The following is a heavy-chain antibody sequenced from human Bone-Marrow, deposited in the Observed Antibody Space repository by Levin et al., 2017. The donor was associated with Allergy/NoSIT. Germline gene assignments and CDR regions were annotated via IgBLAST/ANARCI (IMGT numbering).Heavy chain of an antibody. CDR2: IYWDDDK. Sequence: SGPTLVKPTQTLTLTCTFSGFSLSTSGVRVGWIRQPPGKALEWLAFIYWDDDKRYSPSLKSRLTITKDTSKNQVVLIMTNMDPVDTATYYCALGEDPRDSQTRFDPWGQGTLVTVSS. J-gene: IGHJ5*02. D-gene: IGHD3-22*01. CDR1: GFSLSTSGVR. CDR3: ALGEDPRDSQTRFDP. V-gene: IGHV2-5*02.